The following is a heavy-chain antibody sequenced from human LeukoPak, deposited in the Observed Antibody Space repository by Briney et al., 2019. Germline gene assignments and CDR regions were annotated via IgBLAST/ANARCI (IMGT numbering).Heavy chain of an antibody. J-gene: IGHJ4*02. CDR1: GFTFSSYA. D-gene: IGHD6-13*01. CDR3: AKNIAAPTTPFDY. V-gene: IGHV3-23*01. CDR2: ISGSGGTT. Sequence: PGGSLRLSCAVSGFTFSSYALSWVRQAPGKGLEWVPGISGSGGTTYYADSVKGRFTTSRDNSKNTPYLQMTYLRAEDTALYYCAKNIAAPTTPFDYWGQGTLVTVSS.